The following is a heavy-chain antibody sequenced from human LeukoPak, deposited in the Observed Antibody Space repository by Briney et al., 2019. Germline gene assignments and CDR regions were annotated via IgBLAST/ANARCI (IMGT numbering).Heavy chain of an antibody. J-gene: IGHJ5*02. CDR1: GFTFSSYA. CDR3: AKPDYYDSSGPELWFDP. V-gene: IGHV3-23*01. CDR2: ISGSGGST. Sequence: GGSLRLSCAASGFTFSSYAMSWVRQAPGKGLEWVSAISGSGGSTYYADSVKGRFTISRDNSKNTLYLQMNSLRAEDTAVYYCAKPDYYDSSGPELWFDPWGQGTLVTVSS. D-gene: IGHD3-22*01.